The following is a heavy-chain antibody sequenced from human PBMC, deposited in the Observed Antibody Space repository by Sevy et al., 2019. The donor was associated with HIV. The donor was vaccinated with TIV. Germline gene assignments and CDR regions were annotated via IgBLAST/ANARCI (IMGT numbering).Heavy chain of an antibody. CDR2: INWNSYAR. CDR1: GFTFDDYG. CDR3: ARDFGVTIFGVDY. Sequence: GGSLRLSCAASGFTFDDYGMSWVRQAPGKGLEWVSGINWNSYARRYADSVKGRFTISRDNAKNSLYLQMNSLRAEDTALYYCARDFGVTIFGVDYWGQGTLVTVSS. D-gene: IGHD3-3*01. V-gene: IGHV3-20*04. J-gene: IGHJ4*02.